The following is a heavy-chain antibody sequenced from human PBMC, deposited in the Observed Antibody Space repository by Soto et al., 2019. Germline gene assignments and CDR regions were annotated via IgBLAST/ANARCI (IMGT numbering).Heavy chain of an antibody. Sequence: SETLSLTCTVSGGSISSSSYYWGWIRQPPGKGLEWIGSIYYSGSTSYNPSLKSRVTISVDTSKNQFSLKLSSVTAADTAVYYCARTTTKILWFGELLWSYFDYWGQGALVTVS. CDR1: GGSISSSSYY. CDR3: ARTTTKILWFGELLWSYFDY. CDR2: IYYSGST. J-gene: IGHJ4*02. V-gene: IGHV4-39*01. D-gene: IGHD3-10*01.